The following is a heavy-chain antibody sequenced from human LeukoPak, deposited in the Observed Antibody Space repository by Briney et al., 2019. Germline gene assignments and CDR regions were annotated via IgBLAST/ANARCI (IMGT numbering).Heavy chain of an antibody. CDR2: ISGSGGST. J-gene: IGHJ4*02. V-gene: IGHV3-23*01. D-gene: IGHD3-22*01. CDR3: AKAGYYDSSGYPYYFDY. Sequence: GGSLRLSCAASGFTFSSYAMSWVRQAPGKGLEWVSAISGSGGSTYYADSVKGRFTISRDNAKNSLYLQMNSLRAEDTALYYCAKAGYYDSSGYPYYFDYWGQGTLVTVSS. CDR1: GFTFSSYA.